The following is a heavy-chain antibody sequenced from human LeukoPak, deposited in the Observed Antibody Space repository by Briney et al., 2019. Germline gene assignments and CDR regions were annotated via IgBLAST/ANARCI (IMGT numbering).Heavy chain of an antibody. Sequence: PSETLSLTCAVYGGSFSGFYWSWIRQPPGKGLEWIGEINHSGSTNYNPSLKSRVTISVDTSKNQFSLNLSSVTAADTAVYYCARRPRVSLQNIYYYMDVWGKGTTVTISS. J-gene: IGHJ6*03. D-gene: IGHD3-16*02. CDR2: INHSGST. CDR3: ARRPRVSLQNIYYYMDV. V-gene: IGHV4-34*01. CDR1: GGSFSGFY.